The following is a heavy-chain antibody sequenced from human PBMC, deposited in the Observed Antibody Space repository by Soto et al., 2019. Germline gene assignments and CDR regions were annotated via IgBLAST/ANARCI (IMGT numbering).Heavy chain of an antibody. Sequence: GESLKISCAASGFTFSSYGMHWVRQAPGKGLEWVAVISYDGSNKYYADSVKGRFTISRDNSKNTLYLQMNSLRAEDTAVYYCAKDLIVGALFYYYGMDVWGQGTTVTVSS. J-gene: IGHJ6*02. D-gene: IGHD1-26*01. CDR2: ISYDGSNK. CDR1: GFTFSSYG. CDR3: AKDLIVGALFYYYGMDV. V-gene: IGHV3-30*18.